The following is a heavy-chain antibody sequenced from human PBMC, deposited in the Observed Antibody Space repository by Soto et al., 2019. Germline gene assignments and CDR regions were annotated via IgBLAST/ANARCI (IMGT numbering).Heavy chain of an antibody. D-gene: IGHD4-4*01. J-gene: IGHJ6*02. CDR2: IDSDGSTT. CDR1: GFTFSVYW. V-gene: IGHV3-74*01. Sequence: EVQLVESGGGLVQPGGSLRLSCAASGFTFSVYWMHWVRQAPGKGLVWVSRIDSDGSTTSYADSVNGRFIISRDNAKSTLYLHMNSLRAEDTAVYYCARPGYSNYGPGVDVCGQGTTVTVSS. CDR3: ARPGYSNYGPGVDV.